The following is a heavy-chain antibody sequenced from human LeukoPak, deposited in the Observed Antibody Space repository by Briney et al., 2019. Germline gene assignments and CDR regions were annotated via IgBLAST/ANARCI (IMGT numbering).Heavy chain of an antibody. D-gene: IGHD2-21*02. CDR2: IVVGSGNT. V-gene: IGHV1-58*02. J-gene: IGHJ3*02. Sequence: ASVKVSCKASGFTFTSSAMQWVRQARGQRLEWIGWIVVGSGNTNYAQKFQERVTITRDMSTSTAYMELSSLRSEDTAVYYCAAGGVVVTDAFDIWGQGTMVTVSS. CDR1: GFTFTSSA. CDR3: AAGGVVVTDAFDI.